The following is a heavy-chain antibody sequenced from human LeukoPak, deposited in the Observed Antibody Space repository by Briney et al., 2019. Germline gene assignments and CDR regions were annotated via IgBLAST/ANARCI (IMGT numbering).Heavy chain of an antibody. CDR2: ISHSGTA. J-gene: IGHJ4*02. CDR3: ARSVSLIRGIKCDF. D-gene: IGHD3-10*01. CDR1: GGSFSGHF. Sequence: PSETLSLTCAVYGGSFSGHFWSWIRQSPGKGLEWIGEISHSGTANYHPSLKSRVTLFVDTSMNQFSLKSTSVTAADTAIYYCARSVSLIRGIKCDFWSQGTLVTVSS. V-gene: IGHV4-34*01.